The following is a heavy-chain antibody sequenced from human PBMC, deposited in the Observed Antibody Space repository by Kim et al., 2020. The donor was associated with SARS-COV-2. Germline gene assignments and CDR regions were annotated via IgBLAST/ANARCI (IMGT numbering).Heavy chain of an antibody. V-gene: IGHV3-43*02. CDR3: AKDGGDIVVVGYYYYYGMDV. Sequence: GGSLRLSCAASGFTFDDYAMHWVRQAPGKGLEWVSLISGDGGSTYYADSVKGRFTISRDNSKNSLYLQMNSLRTEDTALYYCAKDGGDIVVVGYYYYYGMDVWGQGTTVTVSS. CDR1: GFTFDDYA. CDR2: ISGDGGST. J-gene: IGHJ6*02. D-gene: IGHD2-15*01.